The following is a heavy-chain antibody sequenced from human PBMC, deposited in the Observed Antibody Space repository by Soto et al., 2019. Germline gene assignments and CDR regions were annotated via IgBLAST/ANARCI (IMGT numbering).Heavy chain of an antibody. V-gene: IGHV4-34*01. CDR1: GGSFSGYY. CDR3: ARRVLRIYGMDV. D-gene: IGHD2-15*01. J-gene: IGHJ6*04. CDR2: INHSGST. Sequence: SETLSLTCAVYGGSFSGYYWSWIRQPPGKGLEWIGEINHSGSTNYNPSLKSRVTISVDTSKNQFSLKLSSVTAADTAVYYCARRVLRIYGMDVCGEGTTVTVSS.